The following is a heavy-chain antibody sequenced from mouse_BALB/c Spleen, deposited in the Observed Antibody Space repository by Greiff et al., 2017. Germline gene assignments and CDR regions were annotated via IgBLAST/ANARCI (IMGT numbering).Heavy chain of an antibody. J-gene: IGHJ4*01. D-gene: IGHD4-1*01. V-gene: IGHV2-6-4*01. Sequence: VQGVESGPGLVAPSQSLSITCTVSGFSLSRYSVHWVRQPPGKGLEWLGMIWGGGSTDYNSALKSRLSISKDNSKSQVFLKMNSLQTDDTAMYYCASQLTGTDYYAMDYWGQGTSVTVSS. CDR2: IWGGGST. CDR1: GFSLSRYS. CDR3: ASQLTGTDYYAMDY.